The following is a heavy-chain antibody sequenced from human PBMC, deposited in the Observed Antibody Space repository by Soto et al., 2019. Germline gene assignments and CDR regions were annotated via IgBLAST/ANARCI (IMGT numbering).Heavy chain of an antibody. CDR3: ATVDIYDILTGYYNGPQ. Sequence: GASVKVSCKVSGYTLTELSMHWVRQAPGKGLEWMGGFDTEDGETIYAQKFQGGVTMTEDTSTDTAYMELSSLRSEDTSVYYCATVDIYDILTGYYNGPQWGQGTLVTVSS. CDR2: FDTEDGET. CDR1: GYTLTELS. D-gene: IGHD3-9*01. V-gene: IGHV1-24*01. J-gene: IGHJ4*02.